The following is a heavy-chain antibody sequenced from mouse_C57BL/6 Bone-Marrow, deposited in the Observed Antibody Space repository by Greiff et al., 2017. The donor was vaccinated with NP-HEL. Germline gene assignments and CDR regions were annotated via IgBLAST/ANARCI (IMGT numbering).Heavy chain of an antibody. D-gene: IGHD3-2*02. J-gene: IGHJ3*01. CDR3: ARKAGPWFAY. CDR2: ISYDGSN. Sequence: EVKLQESGPGLVKPSQSLSLTCSVTGYSITSGYYWNWIRQFPGNKLEWMGYISYDGSNNYNPSLKNRISITRDTSKNQFFLKLNSVTTEDTATYYCARKAGPWFAYWGQGTLVTVSA. V-gene: IGHV3-6*01. CDR1: GYSITSGYY.